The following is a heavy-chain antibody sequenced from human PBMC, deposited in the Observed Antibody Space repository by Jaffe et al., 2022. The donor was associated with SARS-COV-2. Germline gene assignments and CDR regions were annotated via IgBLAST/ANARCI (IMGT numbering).Heavy chain of an antibody. CDR2: IYHSGST. V-gene: IGHV4-4*02. Sequence: QVQLQESGPGLVKPSGTLSLTCAVSGGSISSSNWWSWVRQPPGKGLEWIGEIYHSGSTNYNPSLKSRVTISVDKSKNQFSLKLSSVTAADTAVYYCARARKGIVVVVAAPLAEHRARANYYGMDVWGQGTTVTVSS. CDR3: ARARKGIVVVVAAPLAEHRARANYYGMDV. D-gene: IGHD2-15*01. CDR1: GGSISSSNW. J-gene: IGHJ6*02.